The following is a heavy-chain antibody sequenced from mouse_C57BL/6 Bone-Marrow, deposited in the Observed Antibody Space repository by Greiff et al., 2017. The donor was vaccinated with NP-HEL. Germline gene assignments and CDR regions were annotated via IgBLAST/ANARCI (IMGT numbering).Heavy chain of an antibody. CDR1: GYTFTSYW. Sequence: QAQLQQPGAELVKPGASVKLSCKASGYTFTSYWMHWVKQRPGRGLEWIGRIDPSSGGTKYNEKFKSKATLTVDKPSSTAYLKLSSLTSEASAVYDCARPLYYGYSDYFDCWGKGTTLSVAS. CDR2: IDPSSGGT. J-gene: IGHJ2*01. D-gene: IGHD1-1*01. CDR3: ARPLYYGYSDYFDC. V-gene: IGHV1-72*01.